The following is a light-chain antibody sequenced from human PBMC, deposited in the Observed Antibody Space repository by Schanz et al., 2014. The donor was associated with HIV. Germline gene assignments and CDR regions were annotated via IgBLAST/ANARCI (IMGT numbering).Light chain of an antibody. CDR1: NSNIGHNS. V-gene: IGLV1-47*02. J-gene: IGLJ2*01. CDR3: AAWDDTLRAVL. Sequence: QSVLTQPPSVSAAPGQRVTISCSGSNSNIGHNSVSWYQQLPGMAPKLLIYSNDQRPSGVPDRFSGSKSGTSASLAISGLRFEDEADYYCAAWDDTLRAVLFGGGTKLTVL. CDR2: SND.